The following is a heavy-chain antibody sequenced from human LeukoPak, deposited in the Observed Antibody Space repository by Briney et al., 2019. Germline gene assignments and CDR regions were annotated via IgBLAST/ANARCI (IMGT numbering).Heavy chain of an antibody. CDR2: IYSGGST. J-gene: IGHJ4*02. Sequence: HPGGSLRLSCAASGFTFSNYWMHWVRQAPGRGLEWVSFIYSGGSTYYADSVRGRFIISRDKSKKILYLQMNSLRAEDTAVYYCARRAGSYSHSYDYWGQGTLVTVSS. D-gene: IGHD2-15*01. CDR1: GFTFSNYW. V-gene: IGHV3-53*01. CDR3: ARRAGSYSHSYDY.